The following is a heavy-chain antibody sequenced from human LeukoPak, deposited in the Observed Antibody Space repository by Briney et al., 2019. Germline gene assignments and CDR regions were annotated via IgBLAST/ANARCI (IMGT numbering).Heavy chain of an antibody. CDR3: ARGFSCSSTSCSDNWFDP. J-gene: IGHJ5*02. V-gene: IGHV1-69*05. D-gene: IGHD2-2*01. Sequence: GASVKVSCKASGGTFSSYAISWVRQAPGQGLEWMGGIIPIFGTANYAQKFQGRVTITTDESTSTAYMELSSLRSEDTAVYYCARGFSCSSTSCSDNWFDPWGRGTLVTVSS. CDR2: IIPIFGTA. CDR1: GGTFSSYA.